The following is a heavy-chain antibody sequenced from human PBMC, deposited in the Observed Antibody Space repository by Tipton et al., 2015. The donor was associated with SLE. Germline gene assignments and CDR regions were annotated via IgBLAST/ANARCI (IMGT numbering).Heavy chain of an antibody. CDR1: GGSVSSSSYY. V-gene: IGHV4-39*07. Sequence: TLSLTCIVSGGSVSSSSYYWGWIRQPPGKGLEWLGSLYYSGSPFYSPSLKSRVTISMDTSKNHFSLKLTSVTAVDTAVYYRARRGGNGDLRYFDLWGRGTLVTVSS. J-gene: IGHJ2*01. D-gene: IGHD4-17*01. CDR2: LYYSGSP. CDR3: ARRGGNGDLRYFDL.